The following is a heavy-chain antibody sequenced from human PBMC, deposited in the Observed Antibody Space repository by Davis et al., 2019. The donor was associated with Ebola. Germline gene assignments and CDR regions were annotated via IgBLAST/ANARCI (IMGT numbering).Heavy chain of an antibody. V-gene: IGHV3-21*01. CDR3: AKVRSLRYFDL. CDR1: GFTFSNYD. J-gene: IGHJ4*02. CDR2: ISSSGSYI. Sequence: GESLKISCAASGFTFSNYDMKWVRQAPGKGPEWVSSISSSGSYIYYADSVKGRFTISRDNDKNSLYLQVNSLRPDGTAVYYCAKVRSLRYFDLWGQGTLVTVSS.